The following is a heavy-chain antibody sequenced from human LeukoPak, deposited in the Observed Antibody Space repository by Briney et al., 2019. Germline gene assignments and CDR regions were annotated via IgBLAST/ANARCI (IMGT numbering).Heavy chain of an antibody. CDR3: ARDVWFGAGRTFDY. CDR1: GYSISSGYY. D-gene: IGHD3-10*01. J-gene: IGHJ4*02. CDR2: IYHSGST. V-gene: IGHV4-38-2*02. Sequence: PSETLSLTCTVSGYSISSGYYWGWIRQPPGKGLEWIGSIYHSGSTYYNPSLKSRVTISVDTSKNQFSLKLSSVTAADTAVYYCARDVWFGAGRTFDYWGQGTLVTVSS.